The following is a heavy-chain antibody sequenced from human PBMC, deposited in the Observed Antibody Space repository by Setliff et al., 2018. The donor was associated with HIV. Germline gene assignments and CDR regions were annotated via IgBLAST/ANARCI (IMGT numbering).Heavy chain of an antibody. CDR1: GFTFSDYY. D-gene: IGHD6-13*01. CDR2: ISSSGSII. V-gene: IGHV3-11*04. CDR3: ARDLSIAAVGTDVGGFFDH. J-gene: IGHJ4*02. Sequence: GGSLRLSCAASGFTFSDYYMSWIRQAPGKGLEWVSYISSSGSIIYYAGSVKGRFTVSRDNANNSLYMEMNSLIADDTAVYYCARDLSIAAVGTDVGGFFDHWGQGTLVTVSS.